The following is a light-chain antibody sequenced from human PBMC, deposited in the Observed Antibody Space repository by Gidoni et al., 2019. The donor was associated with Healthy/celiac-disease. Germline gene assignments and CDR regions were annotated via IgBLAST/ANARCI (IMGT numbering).Light chain of an antibody. Sequence: EIVLTQSPATLSLSPGERATLSCRASPSVSSYLAWYQPKPGQAPRLLIYDASNRATGIPARFSGSGSGTDFTLTISSLEPEDFAVYYCQQRSNWPLFTFGPGTKVDFK. V-gene: IGKV3-11*01. CDR3: QQRSNWPLFT. CDR2: DAS. J-gene: IGKJ3*01. CDR1: PSVSSY.